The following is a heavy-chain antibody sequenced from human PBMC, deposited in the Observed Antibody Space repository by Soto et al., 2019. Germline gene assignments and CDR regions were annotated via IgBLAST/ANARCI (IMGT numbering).Heavy chain of an antibody. Sequence: EVQVSESGGGSVQPGESLRLSCVTSGFTFSTYSMSWVRQAPDRGLEWVSTIIGSGDTTYYADSVKGRFTMSRDNSKNTLYLPMNTLRAEDTAIYYCAKDGMWCQKYTSSWNPFDFWGQGTLVTVSS. CDR3: AKDGMWCQKYTSSWNPFDF. D-gene: IGHD6-13*01. V-gene: IGHV3-23*01. J-gene: IGHJ4*02. CDR2: IIGSGDTT. CDR1: GFTFSTYS.